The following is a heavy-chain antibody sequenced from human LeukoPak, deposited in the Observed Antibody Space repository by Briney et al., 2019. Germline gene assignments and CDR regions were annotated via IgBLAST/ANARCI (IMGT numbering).Heavy chain of an antibody. V-gene: IGHV3-33*01. Sequence: GGSLRLSCAASGFTFSSYDLHWVRQAPGKGLEWVAVIWYDGSNEYYADSVKGRFTISRDNSKNTLYLQMNSLLADDTAVYYCARGRYTSSPYFDYWGQGALVTVSS. CDR1: GFTFSSYD. CDR2: IWYDGSNE. J-gene: IGHJ4*02. D-gene: IGHD6-6*01. CDR3: ARGRYTSSPYFDY.